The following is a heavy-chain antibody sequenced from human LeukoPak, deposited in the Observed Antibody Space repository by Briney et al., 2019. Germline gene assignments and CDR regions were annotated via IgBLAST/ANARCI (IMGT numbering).Heavy chain of an antibody. CDR3: ATNIRYFDWLSSDAFDI. Sequence: SQTLSLTCTVSGGSISSGSYYWSWIRQPAGTGLEWIGRIYTSGSTNYNPSLKSRVTISVDTSKNQFSLKLSSVTAADTAVYYCATNIRYFDWLSSDAFDIWGQGTMVTVSS. V-gene: IGHV4-61*02. D-gene: IGHD3-9*01. CDR2: IYTSGST. CDR1: GGSISSGSYY. J-gene: IGHJ3*02.